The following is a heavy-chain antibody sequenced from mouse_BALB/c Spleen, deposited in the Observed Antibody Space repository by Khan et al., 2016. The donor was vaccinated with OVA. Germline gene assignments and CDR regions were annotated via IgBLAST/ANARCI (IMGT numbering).Heavy chain of an antibody. Sequence: EVELVESGGGLVQPGGSRKLSCAASGFTFSNFGMHWVRLAPEKGLEWVEYISSGSSPIYYDDTVKGRFTISSDNPKNTLFLQMTSLTSEDTATYYCARARGAYDYDTDWDFEVGGAGTTVTVSS. CDR3: ARARGAYDYDTDWDFEV. CDR1: GFTFSNFG. J-gene: IGHJ1*01. D-gene: IGHD2-4*01. CDR2: ISSGSSPI. V-gene: IGHV5-17*02.